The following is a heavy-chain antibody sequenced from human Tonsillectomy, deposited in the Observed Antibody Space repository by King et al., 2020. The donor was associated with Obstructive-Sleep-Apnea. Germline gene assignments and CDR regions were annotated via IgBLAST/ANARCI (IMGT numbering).Heavy chain of an antibody. J-gene: IGHJ4*02. CDR1: GYTFTGYY. CDR2: INPNSGGT. CDR3: ARAGPSITIFGVVIGSLGVDY. V-gene: IGHV1-2*04. D-gene: IGHD3-3*01. Sequence: QLVQSGAEVKKPGASVKVSCKASGYTFTGYYMHWVRQAPGQGLEWMGWINPNSGGTNYAQKFQGWVTMTRDTSISTAYMELSRLRSDDTAVYYCARAGPSITIFGVVIGSLGVDYWGQGTLVTVSS.